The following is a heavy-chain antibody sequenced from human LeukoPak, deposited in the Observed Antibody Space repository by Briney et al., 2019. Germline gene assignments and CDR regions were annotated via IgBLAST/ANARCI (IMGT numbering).Heavy chain of an antibody. CDR2: ISSSSSYI. CDR1: GFTFSSYS. D-gene: IGHD6-6*01. J-gene: IGHJ3*02. CDR3: ARDGISSGGADAFDI. V-gene: IGHV3-21*01. Sequence: GGSLRLSCAASGFTFSSYSMNWVRQAPGKGLEWVSSISSSSSYIYYADSVKGRFTISRDNAKNSLYLQMNSLRAEDTAVYYCARDGISSGGADAFDIWGQGTMVTVSS.